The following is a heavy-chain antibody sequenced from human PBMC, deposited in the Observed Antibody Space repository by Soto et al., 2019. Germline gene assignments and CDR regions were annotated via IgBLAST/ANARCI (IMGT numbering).Heavy chain of an antibody. J-gene: IGHJ4*02. D-gene: IGHD2-2*01. CDR1: GFPFSSYA. CDR2: ISGSGGLT. CDR3: AKSLASSPKYLFDC. V-gene: IGHV3-23*01. Sequence: ELQLLVSGGGLVQPGGSLRLSCAASGFPFSSYAMSWVRQAPGKGLEWVSGISGSGGLTYYADSVKGRFTISRDNSKNTLYLQMNILISDVTAVYYCAKSLASSPKYLFDCLGQGTLVSASS.